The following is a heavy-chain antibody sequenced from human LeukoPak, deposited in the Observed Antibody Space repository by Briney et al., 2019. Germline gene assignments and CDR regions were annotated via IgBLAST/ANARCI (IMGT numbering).Heavy chain of an antibody. D-gene: IGHD2-2*01. Sequence: GESLQISCQGSGYRFISYWIGWVRQMPGKGLEWMGIIYPGDTDTRYSPSLQGQVTISADRSISTAYLQWSSLKASDTAMYYCATAVPAATNAYYFDYWGQGTLVTVSS. J-gene: IGHJ4*02. CDR1: GYRFISYW. CDR2: IYPGDTDT. CDR3: ATAVPAATNAYYFDY. V-gene: IGHV5-51*01.